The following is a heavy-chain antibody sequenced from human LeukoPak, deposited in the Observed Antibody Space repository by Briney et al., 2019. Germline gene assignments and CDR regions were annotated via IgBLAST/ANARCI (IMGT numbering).Heavy chain of an antibody. J-gene: IGHJ4*02. Sequence: SETLSLTCTVSGGSISSYYWSWIRQPPGKGLEWIGYIYYSGSTNYNPSLKSRVTMSVDTPKNQFSLKLSSVTAADTAVYYCARERGGQCLDYWGQGTLVTVSS. V-gene: IGHV4-59*01. CDR2: IYYSGST. D-gene: IGHD2-15*01. CDR1: GGSISSYY. CDR3: ARERGGQCLDY.